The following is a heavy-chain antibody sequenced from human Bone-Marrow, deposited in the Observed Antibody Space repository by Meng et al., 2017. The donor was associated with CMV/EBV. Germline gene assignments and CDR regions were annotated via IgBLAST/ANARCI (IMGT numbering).Heavy chain of an antibody. V-gene: IGHV3-15*01. CDR3: LTYYDFWSGYYTNAFDY. Sequence: FRNGRMSWVGQATGKGLEWVGRIKSKTDGGTTDYAAPMKGRLTISRDDSKNTLYLQMNSLKTEDTAVYYCLTYYDFWSGYYTNAFDYWGQGTLVTVSS. CDR2: IKSKTDGGTT. CDR1: FRNGR. D-gene: IGHD3-3*01. J-gene: IGHJ4*02.